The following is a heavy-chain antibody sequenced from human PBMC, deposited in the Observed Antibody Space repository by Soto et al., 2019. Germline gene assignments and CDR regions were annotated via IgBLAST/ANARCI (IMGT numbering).Heavy chain of an antibody. Sequence: ASVNVSCKFSGYTLTELSIHWVRQAPGKGLEWMGGFDPEDGETIYAQKFQGRVTMTEDTSTDTAYMELSSLRSEDTAVYYCATPVGSYHAFDIWGQGTMVTVSS. CDR2: FDPEDGET. J-gene: IGHJ3*02. V-gene: IGHV1-24*01. CDR3: ATPVGSYHAFDI. D-gene: IGHD1-26*01. CDR1: GYTLTELS.